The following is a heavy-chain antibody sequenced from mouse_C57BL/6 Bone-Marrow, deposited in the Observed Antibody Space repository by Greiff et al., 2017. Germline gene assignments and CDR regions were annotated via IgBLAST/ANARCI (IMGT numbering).Heavy chain of an antibody. V-gene: IGHV1-64*01. CDR1: GYTFTNYW. Sequence: QVQLQQPGAELVKPGASVKLSCKASGYTFTNYWMHWVKQRPGQGLEWIGMMHPNGGSPDYNEKFKSEATLSVDKSSRTAYMELSSPSSEDSAVYYCARSYDYDDYTMDDWGQGTSVTVSS. CDR2: MHPNGGSP. CDR3: ARSYDYDDYTMDD. J-gene: IGHJ4*01. D-gene: IGHD2-4*01.